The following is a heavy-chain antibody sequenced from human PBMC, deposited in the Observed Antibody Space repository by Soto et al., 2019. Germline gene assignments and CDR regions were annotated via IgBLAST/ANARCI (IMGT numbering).Heavy chain of an antibody. CDR2: ISRYGDFT. D-gene: IGHD3-22*01. CDR3: SKDRYLDHDSRGYLFDT. Sequence: EVQLLESGGDLIQPGGSLRLSCAASGFTFNIYAMAWVRQAPGKGLEWVSAISRYGDFTYYADSVEGLFTISRDNSKNTLYLQINSLRAEDTALYYCSKDRYLDHDSRGYLFDTWGQGTLVTVSS. CDR1: GFTFNIYA. J-gene: IGHJ5*02. V-gene: IGHV3-23*01.